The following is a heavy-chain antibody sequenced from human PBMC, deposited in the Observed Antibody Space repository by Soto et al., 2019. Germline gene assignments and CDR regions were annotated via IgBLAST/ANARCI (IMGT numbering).Heavy chain of an antibody. D-gene: IGHD3-22*01. V-gene: IGHV5-51*01. Sequence: GESLKISCKGSGYSFTSYWIGWVRQMPGKGLEWLGIIYPGDSDTRYSPSFQGQVTISADKSISTAYRQWSSLKASDTAMYYCARHIEPDDSSGYYFDYWGQGTLVTVSS. CDR2: IYPGDSDT. J-gene: IGHJ4*02. CDR3: ARHIEPDDSSGYYFDY. CDR1: GYSFTSYW.